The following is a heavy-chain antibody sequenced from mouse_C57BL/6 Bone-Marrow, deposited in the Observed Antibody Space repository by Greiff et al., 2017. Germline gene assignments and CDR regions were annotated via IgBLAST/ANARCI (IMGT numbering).Heavy chain of an antibody. CDR2: IWGGGST. Sequence: VKLVESGPGLVAPSQSLSITCTVSGFSLTSYGVDWVRQPPGQGLEWLGVIWGGGSTNYNSAHMSSLSISKDNSTSQVFIKMNSLQTEDTAMYYCAKHIYYYGSSYGYAMDYWGQGTSGTVSS. J-gene: IGHJ4*01. V-gene: IGHV2-9*01. CDR3: AKHIYYYGSSYGYAMDY. CDR1: GFSLTSYG. D-gene: IGHD1-1*01.